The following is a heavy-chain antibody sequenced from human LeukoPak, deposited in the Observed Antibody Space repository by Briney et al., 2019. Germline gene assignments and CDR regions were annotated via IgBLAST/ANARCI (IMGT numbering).Heavy chain of an antibody. CDR2: IYYSGST. CDR3: ARADYYDSSGQPPAYFDY. V-gene: IGHV4-59*01. J-gene: IGHJ4*02. CDR1: GGSISSYY. Sequence: SETLSLTCTVSGGSISSYYWSWIRQPPGKGLEWIGYIYYSGSTNYNPSLKSRVTISVDTSKNQFSLKLSSVTAADTAVYYCARADYYDSSGQPPAYFDYWGQGTLVTVSS. D-gene: IGHD3-22*01.